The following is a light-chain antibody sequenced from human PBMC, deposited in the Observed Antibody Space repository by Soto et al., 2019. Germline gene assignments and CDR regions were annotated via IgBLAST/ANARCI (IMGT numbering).Light chain of an antibody. CDR3: QSYDSGLSGSV. Sequence: QSVLTQPPSVSGAPGQRVTISCTGTSSNIGAGYDVNWYQHLPGAAPKLLIYTNGNRPSGVPDRFSGSKSGTSASLAITGLQAEDEADYYCQSYDSGLSGSVFGGGTKLT. CDR2: TNG. J-gene: IGLJ3*02. CDR1: SSNIGAGYD. V-gene: IGLV1-40*01.